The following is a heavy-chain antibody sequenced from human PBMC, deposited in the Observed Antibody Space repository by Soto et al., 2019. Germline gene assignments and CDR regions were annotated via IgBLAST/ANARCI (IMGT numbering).Heavy chain of an antibody. CDR2: ISYDGSNK. D-gene: IGHD3-22*01. CDR3: AKLRYDSSGNGGY. J-gene: IGHJ4*02. Sequence: QPGGSLRLSCAASGFTFSSYGMHWVRQAPGKGLEWVAVISYDGSNKYYADSVKGRFTISRDNSKNTLYLQMNSLRAEDAAVYYCAKLRYDSSGNGGYWGQGTLVTVSS. CDR1: GFTFSSYG. V-gene: IGHV3-30*18.